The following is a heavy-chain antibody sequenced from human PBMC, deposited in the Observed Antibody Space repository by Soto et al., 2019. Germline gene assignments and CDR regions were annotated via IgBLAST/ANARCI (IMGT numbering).Heavy chain of an antibody. D-gene: IGHD5-12*01. CDR2: INPNSGGT. CDR1: GYTFTGYY. CDR3: ARDQGEWLRSMVYYGMDV. Sequence: ASVKVSCKASGYTFTGYYMHWVRQAPGQGLEWMGWINPNSGGTNYAQKFQGWVTMTRDTSISTAYMELSRLRSDDTAVYYCARDQGEWLRSMVYYGMDVWGQGTTVTVSS. V-gene: IGHV1-2*04. J-gene: IGHJ6*02.